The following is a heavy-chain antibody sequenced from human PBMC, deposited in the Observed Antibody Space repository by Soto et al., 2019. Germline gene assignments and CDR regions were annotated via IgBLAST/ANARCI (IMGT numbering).Heavy chain of an antibody. CDR3: SKWSGYGDL. J-gene: IGHJ4*02. CDR2: ISVTPGIT. V-gene: IGHV3-23*01. CDR1: GFTMSTYS. D-gene: IGHD5-12*01. Sequence: EMQLLESGGGLVQPGGSLRLSCAASGFTMSTYSVTWVRQAPGKGLEWVSGISVTPGITFYGDSVKGRFTISRDSSNNAVYLQMNSLRAEDTAMYFCSKWSGYGDLWGQGTLVTVSS.